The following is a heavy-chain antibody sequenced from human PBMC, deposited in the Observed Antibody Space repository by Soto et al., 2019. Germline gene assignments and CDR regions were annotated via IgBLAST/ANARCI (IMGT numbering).Heavy chain of an antibody. J-gene: IGHJ1*01. Sequence: DVQLVESGGGRVTPGGSLRLSGAASGFTCTNYLMNWVRQAPGKGLECVSSTSSSGTCIYYADSVKGLFTICRDNAKRSVYLQRNGLRGEGTAVYYCARDRWRYCSGGSCYPEDLQHWGQGTLVTVSS. CDR2: TSSSGTCI. D-gene: IGHD2-15*01. CDR3: ARDRWRYCSGGSCYPEDLQH. CDR1: GFTCTNYL. V-gene: IGHV3-21*01.